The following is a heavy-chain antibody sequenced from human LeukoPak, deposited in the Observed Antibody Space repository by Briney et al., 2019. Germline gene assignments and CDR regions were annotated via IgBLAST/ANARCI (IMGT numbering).Heavy chain of an antibody. J-gene: IGHJ4*02. CDR2: ISHSGANT. V-gene: IGHV3-23*01. D-gene: IGHD4-17*01. CDR3: ARVWTATTPDY. CDR1: GLTFGNYA. Sequence: PGGSLRLSCAASGLTFGNYALSWVRQAPGKGLEWVSGISHSGANTYYSDSVKGRFTISRDNSKNTLYPQMNSLRAEDTAMYYCARVWTATTPDYWGQGTLVTVSS.